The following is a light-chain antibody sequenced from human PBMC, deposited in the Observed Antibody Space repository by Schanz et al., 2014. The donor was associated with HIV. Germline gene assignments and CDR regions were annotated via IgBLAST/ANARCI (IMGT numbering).Light chain of an antibody. J-gene: IGKJ4*01. CDR1: QSVDSSY. Sequence: EIVLTQSPGTLSLFPGERATLSCRASQSVDSSYFAWYQQKPGQAPRLLIYGASNRATGIPDRFSGSGSGTDFTLTISRLEPEDFATYYCQHYDISRGTFGGGTRVEIK. CDR3: QHYDISRGT. V-gene: IGKV3-20*01. CDR2: GAS.